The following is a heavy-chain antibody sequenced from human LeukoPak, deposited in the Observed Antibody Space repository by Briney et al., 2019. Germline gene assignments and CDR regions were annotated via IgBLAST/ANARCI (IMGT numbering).Heavy chain of an antibody. CDR3: AKGKEVIVATMGSDY. CDR1: GFTFSSYG. Sequence: GRSLRLSCAASGFTFSSYGMHWVRQAPGKGLEWVAVISYDGSNKYYADSVKGRFTISRDNSKNTQYLQMNSLRAEDTAVYYCAKGKEVIVATMGSDYWGQGTLVTVSS. D-gene: IGHD5-12*01. V-gene: IGHV3-30*18. J-gene: IGHJ4*02. CDR2: ISYDGSNK.